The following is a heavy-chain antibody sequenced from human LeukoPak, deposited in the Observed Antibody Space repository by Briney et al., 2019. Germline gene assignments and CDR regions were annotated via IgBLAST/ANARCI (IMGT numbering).Heavy chain of an antibody. J-gene: IGHJ6*03. CDR1: GFTFSSYW. D-gene: IGHD3-10*01. CDR2: INHSGST. CDR3: ARDGSGNYYYYMDV. Sequence: AGGSLRLSCAASGFTFSSYWMSWVRQAPGKGLEWIGEINHSGSTNYNPSLKSRVTISVDTSKNQFSLKLSSVTAADTAVYYCARDGSGNYYYYMDVWGKGTTVTVSS. V-gene: IGHV4-34*01.